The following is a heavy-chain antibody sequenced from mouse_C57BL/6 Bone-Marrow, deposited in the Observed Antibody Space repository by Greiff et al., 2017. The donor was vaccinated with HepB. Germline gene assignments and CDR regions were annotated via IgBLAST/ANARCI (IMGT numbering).Heavy chain of an antibody. CDR1: GFTFSDYG. V-gene: IGHV5-17*01. CDR2: ISSGSSTI. D-gene: IGHD2-5*01. J-gene: IGHJ3*01. Sequence: VQRVESGGGLVKPGGSLKLSCAASGFTFSDYGMHWVRQAPEKGLEWVAYISSGSSTIYYADTVKGRFTISRDNAKNTLFLQMTSLRSEDTAMYYCARALYSNYGGFAYWGQGTLVTVSA. CDR3: ARALYSNYGGFAY.